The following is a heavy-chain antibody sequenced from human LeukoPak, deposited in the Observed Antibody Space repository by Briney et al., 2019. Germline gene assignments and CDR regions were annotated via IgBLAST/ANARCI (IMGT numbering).Heavy chain of an antibody. CDR1: GYTLTELS. V-gene: IGHV1-24*01. J-gene: IGHJ4*02. CDR3: ATVFYDSSGYWLDY. CDR2: FDPEDGET. D-gene: IGHD3-22*01. Sequence: ASVKVSCKVSGYTLTELSMHWVRQAPGKGLEWMGGFDPEDGETIYAQKFQGRVTMTEDTSTDTAYMELSSLRSEDTAVYYCATVFYDSSGYWLDYSGQGTLVTVSS.